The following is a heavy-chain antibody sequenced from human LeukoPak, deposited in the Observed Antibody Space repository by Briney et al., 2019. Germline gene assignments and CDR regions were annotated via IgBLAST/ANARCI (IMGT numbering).Heavy chain of an antibody. D-gene: IGHD6-13*01. CDR3: AGWQQLGAYYYGMDV. CDR2: IYTSGST. J-gene: IGHJ6*02. CDR1: GGSISSYY. V-gene: IGHV4-4*07. Sequence: SETLYLTCTVSGGSISSYYWSWIRQPAGKGLEWIWRIYTSGSTNYNPSLKSRVTMSVDTSKNQFSLKLSSVTAADTAVYYCAGWQQLGAYYYGMDVWGQGTTVTVSS.